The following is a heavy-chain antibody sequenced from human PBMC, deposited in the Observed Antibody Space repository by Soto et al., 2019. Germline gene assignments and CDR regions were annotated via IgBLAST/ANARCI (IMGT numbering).Heavy chain of an antibody. CDR3: ALNYDFWSGYHYYYYYYMDV. J-gene: IGHJ6*03. Sequence: QVQLVQSGAEVKKPGASVKVSCKASGYTFTSYGISWVRQAPGQGLEWMGWISAYNGNTNYAQKLQGRVTMTTDTSTSTAYMELRSLRSDDTAVYYCALNYDFWSGYHYYYYYYMDVRGKGTTVTVSS. CDR2: ISAYNGNT. CDR1: GYTFTSYG. V-gene: IGHV1-18*01. D-gene: IGHD3-3*01.